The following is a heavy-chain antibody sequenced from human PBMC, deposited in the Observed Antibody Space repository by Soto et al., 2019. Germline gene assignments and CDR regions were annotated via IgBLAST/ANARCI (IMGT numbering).Heavy chain of an antibody. CDR1: GFTFSNFG. J-gene: IGHJ3*02. Sequence: QVQLVESGGGVVQPGRSLRLSCAASGFTFSNFGMHWVRQAPGKGLEWVTFISYDGSNKHYADSVKGRFTISRDNSKNTLYLQMNSLRADDTAVYYCAKEVLLGWYSGSSGRAFDIWGQGTMVTVSS. V-gene: IGHV3-30*18. CDR3: AKEVLLGWYSGSSGRAFDI. D-gene: IGHD1-26*01. CDR2: ISYDGSNK.